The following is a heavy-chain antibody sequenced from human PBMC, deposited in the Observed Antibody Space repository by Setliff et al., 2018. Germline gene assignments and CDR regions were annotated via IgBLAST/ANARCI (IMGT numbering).Heavy chain of an antibody. V-gene: IGHV4-31*03. Sequence: SETLSLTCTVSGGSISGGGYYWSWIRQHPRKGLEWIGYIYYSGSTNYTPSPKSRVTLSVDTSRNHFSLKLNSVTAADTAVYYCARSGYYSIDAFDIWGQGTMVTVSS. D-gene: IGHD3-22*01. CDR1: GGSISGGGYY. CDR2: IYYSGST. J-gene: IGHJ3*02. CDR3: ARSGYYSIDAFDI.